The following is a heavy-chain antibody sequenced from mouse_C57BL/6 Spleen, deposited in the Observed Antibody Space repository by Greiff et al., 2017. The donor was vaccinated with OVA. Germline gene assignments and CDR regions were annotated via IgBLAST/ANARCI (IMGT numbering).Heavy chain of an antibody. J-gene: IGHJ2*01. CDR1: GYTFTSYW. Sequence: VKLQQPGAELVKPGASVKVSCKASGYTFTSYWMHWVKQRPGQGLEWIGRIHPSDSDTNYNQKFKGKATLTVDKSSSTAYMQLSSLTSEDSAVYYCATYDGYYDFDYWGQGTTLTVSS. V-gene: IGHV1-74*01. CDR2: IHPSDSDT. D-gene: IGHD2-3*01. CDR3: ATYDGYYDFDY.